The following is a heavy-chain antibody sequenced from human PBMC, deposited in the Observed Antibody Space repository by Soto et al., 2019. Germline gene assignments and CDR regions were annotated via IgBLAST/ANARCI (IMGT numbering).Heavy chain of an antibody. Sequence: EVQLLESGGGLVQPGGSLRLSCAASGFTFSSYAMSWVRQAPGKGLEWVSDITGSGGYTFYADSVTGRFTISRDNSKNTLYLQMSSLRAEDTAVYYCAKERYYDILTGPENYYYYYGMDVWGLGTTVTVSS. CDR1: GFTFSSYA. J-gene: IGHJ6*02. D-gene: IGHD3-9*01. CDR3: AKERYYDILTGPENYYYYYGMDV. V-gene: IGHV3-23*01. CDR2: ITGSGGYT.